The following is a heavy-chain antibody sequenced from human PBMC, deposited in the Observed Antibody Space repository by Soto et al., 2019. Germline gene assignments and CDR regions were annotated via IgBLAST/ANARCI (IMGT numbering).Heavy chain of an antibody. V-gene: IGHV3-7*03. J-gene: IGHJ4*02. D-gene: IGHD5-12*01. CDR3: VRGYSDYTDYFDY. CDR1: GFSFSSFW. CDR2: IKQDGSEK. Sequence: EVQLVESGGSLVQPGGSLRLSCAASGFSFSSFWMIWVRQAPEKGLEWVAIIKQDGSEKHYVDSVKGRFTVSRDNAEKSLYLQMHSLRPDDTAVYYCVRGYSDYTDYFDYWGQGALVTVSS.